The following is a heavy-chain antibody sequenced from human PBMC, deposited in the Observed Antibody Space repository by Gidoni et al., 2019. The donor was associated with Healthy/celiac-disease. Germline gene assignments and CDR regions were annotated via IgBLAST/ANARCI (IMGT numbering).Heavy chain of an antibody. J-gene: IGHJ3*02. D-gene: IGHD5-18*01. CDR2: IDPSDSYT. V-gene: IGHV5-10-1*03. Sequence: DVQLVQSGAEVKKPGESLRISCKGSGYSFSSYWISWVGQMPGKGLEWMGRIDPSDSYTNYSPSFQAHVTIAADKSISTAYLQWSSLKASDTAMYYCARSLVTAMDAFDIWGQGTMVTVSS. CDR1: GYSFSSYW. CDR3: ARSLVTAMDAFDI.